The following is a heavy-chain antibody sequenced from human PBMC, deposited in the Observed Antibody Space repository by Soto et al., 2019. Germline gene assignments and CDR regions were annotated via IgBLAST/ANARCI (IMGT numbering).Heavy chain of an antibody. CDR1: GGTFSSYA. CDR2: IIPIFGTA. CDR3: ARYYDILTGYHLALYGMDV. Sequence: ASLKVSCKASGGTFSSYAISWVRQPPGQGLEWMGGIIPIFGTANYAQKFQGRVTITADESTSTAYMELSSLRSEDTAVYYCARYYDILTGYHLALYGMDVWGQGTTVTVSS. J-gene: IGHJ6*02. V-gene: IGHV1-69*13. D-gene: IGHD3-9*01.